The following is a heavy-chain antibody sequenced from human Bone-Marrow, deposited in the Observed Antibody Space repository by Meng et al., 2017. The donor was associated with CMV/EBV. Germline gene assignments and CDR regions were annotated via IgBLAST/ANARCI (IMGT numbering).Heavy chain of an antibody. CDR3: AKNGLYDFWSGYYTGYYYGMYV. Sequence: GESLKISCAASGFTFSSYEMNWVRQAPGKGMEWVSYIRRSGSTMYYADSVKGRFTISRDNAKNSLYLQMNRLRAEDTAVDYCAKNGLYDFWSGYYTGYYYGMYVWGQGTTVTVSS. V-gene: IGHV3-48*03. D-gene: IGHD3-3*01. CDR2: IRRSGSTM. CDR1: GFTFSSYE. J-gene: IGHJ6*02.